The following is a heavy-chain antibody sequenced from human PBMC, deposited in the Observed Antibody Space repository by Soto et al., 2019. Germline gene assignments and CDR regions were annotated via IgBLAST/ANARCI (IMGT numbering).Heavy chain of an antibody. Sequence: SVKVSCKASGDTFSSYAIRWVRQAPGQGLEWMGGIIAIYGTTNSAQKFQGRVTITGDTSTSTAYMELTSLRSEDTAVYYCARDVGSGYTLGYFDYWGQGTLVTVSS. J-gene: IGHJ4*02. D-gene: IGHD3-22*01. V-gene: IGHV1-69*06. CDR3: ARDVGSGYTLGYFDY. CDR1: GDTFSSYA. CDR2: IIAIYGTT.